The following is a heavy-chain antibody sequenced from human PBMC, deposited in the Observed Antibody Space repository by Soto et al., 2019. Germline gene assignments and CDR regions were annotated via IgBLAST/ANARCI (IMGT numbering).Heavy chain of an antibody. Sequence: GGSLRLSCAASGFTFDDYAMHWVRQAPGKGLEWVSGISWNSGSIGYADSVKGRFTISRDNAKNSLYLQMNSLRAEDTALYYCAKGGIVQGYFDYWGQGTLVTVSS. CDR2: ISWNSGSI. J-gene: IGHJ4*02. V-gene: IGHV3-9*01. D-gene: IGHD2-8*01. CDR1: GFTFDDYA. CDR3: AKGGIVQGYFDY.